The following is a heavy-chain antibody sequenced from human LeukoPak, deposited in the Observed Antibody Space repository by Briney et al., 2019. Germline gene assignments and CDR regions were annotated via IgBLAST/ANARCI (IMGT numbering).Heavy chain of an antibody. V-gene: IGHV3-48*04. CDR3: ARRITMVRGEKGYYMDV. D-gene: IGHD3-10*01. Sequence: GGSLRLSCAASGFTFSSYSMNWVRQAPGKGLEWVSYISSSSSTIYYADSVKGRFTIPRDNAKNSLYLQMNSLRAEDTAVYYCARRITMVRGEKGYYMDVWGKGTTVTVSS. CDR2: ISSSSSTI. CDR1: GFTFSSYS. J-gene: IGHJ6*03.